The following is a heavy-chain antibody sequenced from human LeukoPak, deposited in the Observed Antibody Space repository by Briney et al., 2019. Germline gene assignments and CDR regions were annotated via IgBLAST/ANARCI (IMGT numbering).Heavy chain of an antibody. J-gene: IGHJ6*04. CDR2: IDPSDSYT. V-gene: IGHV5-10-1*01. CDR3: AGVVVRGIIEGYYGMGG. Sequence: GESLRISCKGSGYSFTSYWISWARQLPGKGREWMGRIDPSDSYTNYSPSFQGHVTISADKSISTAYLQWSSLKASDTSMYYCAGVVVRGIIEGYYGMGGWGKGATVT. D-gene: IGHD3-10*01. CDR1: GYSFTSYW.